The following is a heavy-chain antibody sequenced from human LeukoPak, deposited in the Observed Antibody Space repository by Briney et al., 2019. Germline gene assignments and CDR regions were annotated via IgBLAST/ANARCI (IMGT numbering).Heavy chain of an antibody. J-gene: IGHJ4*02. CDR2: ISGYNDNA. CDR1: GYIFTNYG. D-gene: IGHD1-1*01. V-gene: IGHV1-18*01. CDR3: ARDGNDVMDY. Sequence: GASVKVSCKASGYIFTNYGISWVRQAPGQGLEWVGWISGYNDNAHYAQRLQGRVTMTRETSTSTVYMELRSLSSDDTAIYYCARDGNDVMDYWGQGTQVTVSS.